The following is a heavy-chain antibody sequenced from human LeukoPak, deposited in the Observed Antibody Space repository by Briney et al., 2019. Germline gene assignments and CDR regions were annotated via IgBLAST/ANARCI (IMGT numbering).Heavy chain of an antibody. D-gene: IGHD3-10*01. Sequence: SETLSLTCAVSGGSISSYYWNWIRQPPGKGLEWIGYISYSESTNYNPSLKCRVTISLDTSKNQFSLKLNSVTATDTAVYYCARHYGPWGQGTLVTVSS. CDR3: ARHYGP. CDR2: ISYSEST. V-gene: IGHV4-59*08. CDR1: GGSISSYY. J-gene: IGHJ4*02.